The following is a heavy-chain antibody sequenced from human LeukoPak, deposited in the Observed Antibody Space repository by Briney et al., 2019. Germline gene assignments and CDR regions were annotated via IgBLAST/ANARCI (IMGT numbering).Heavy chain of an antibody. Sequence: SGPTLVNPTQTLTLTCTFSGFSLSTSGVGVGWTRQPPGKALEWLALTYWDDDKRYSPYLKSRLTITKDTSKNQVVLIMTNMDPMDTATYYCARREVKLDYFDFWGQGTLVTVSS. J-gene: IGHJ4*02. CDR3: ARREVKLDYFDF. CDR2: TYWDDDK. D-gene: IGHD1-1*01. CDR1: GFSLSTSGVG. V-gene: IGHV2-5*02.